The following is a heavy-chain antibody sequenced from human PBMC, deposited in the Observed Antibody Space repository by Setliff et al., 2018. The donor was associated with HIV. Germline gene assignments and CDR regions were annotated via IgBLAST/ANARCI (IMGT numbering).Heavy chain of an antibody. V-gene: IGHV1-69*05. CDR2: IIPIFGTA. D-gene: IGHD6-19*01. CDR1: GGTFSSYA. J-gene: IGHJ6*02. Sequence: GASVKVSCEASGGTFSSYAISWVRQAPGQGLEWMGGIIPIFGTANYAQTFQGRVTMTIDTSTNSAYMELRSLRSDDTAVYFCARLGSGWSDSYYYAMDVWGQGTTVTVSS. CDR3: ARLGSGWSDSYYYAMDV.